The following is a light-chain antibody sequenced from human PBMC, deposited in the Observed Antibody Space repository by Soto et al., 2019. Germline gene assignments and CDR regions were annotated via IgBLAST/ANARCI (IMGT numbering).Light chain of an antibody. V-gene: IGKV1-5*01. Sequence: DIQMTQSPSTLSPSVGDRVTITCRASQNIVNWLAWYQQKPGKAPKILIYGASTLERGVPSRFSGSGSGTEFTLTITNLQPADFATYYCQQYNTYSVTFGQGTRLEIK. J-gene: IGKJ5*01. CDR3: QQYNTYSVT. CDR1: QNIVNW. CDR2: GAS.